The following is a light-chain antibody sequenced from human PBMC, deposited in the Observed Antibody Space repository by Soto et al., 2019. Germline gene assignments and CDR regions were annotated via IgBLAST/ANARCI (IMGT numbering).Light chain of an antibody. CDR2: DVS. V-gene: IGKV1-5*01. CDR1: QSISSW. Sequence: DIQMTQSPSTLSASVGDTVTITCRASQSISSWLAWYQQKPGKAPKLLIYDVSSLESGVPSRFSGSGSGTEFTLTISSLQPDDFATYYCQQYSSYWTFGQGTKV. J-gene: IGKJ1*01. CDR3: QQYSSYWT.